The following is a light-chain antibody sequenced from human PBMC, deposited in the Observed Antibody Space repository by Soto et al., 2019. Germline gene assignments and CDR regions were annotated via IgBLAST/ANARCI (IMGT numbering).Light chain of an antibody. Sequence: DILLTQSPLSLPVTPGGPASTSCRSSQSLLHSNGYNYLDWYLQKPGQPPQLXIYLGSNRASGVPDRFSGRGSGTDFTLKISRVEAEDVGVYYCMQALQTPVTFGGGTKVDIK. J-gene: IGKJ4*01. CDR2: LGS. V-gene: IGKV2-28*01. CDR3: MQALQTPVT. CDR1: QSLLHSNGYNY.